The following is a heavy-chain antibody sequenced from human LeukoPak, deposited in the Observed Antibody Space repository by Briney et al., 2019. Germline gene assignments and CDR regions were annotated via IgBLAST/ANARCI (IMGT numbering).Heavy chain of an antibody. CDR3: AKGVRSNWFDP. J-gene: IGHJ5*02. V-gene: IGHV3-9*01. Sequence: GGSLRLSCAASGFTFDDYAMHWVRQAPGKGLEWVSGISWNSGSIGYADSVKGRITISRDNAKNSLYLQMNSLRAEDTALYYCAKGVRSNWFDPWGQGTLVTVSS. CDR1: GFTFDDYA. CDR2: ISWNSGSI.